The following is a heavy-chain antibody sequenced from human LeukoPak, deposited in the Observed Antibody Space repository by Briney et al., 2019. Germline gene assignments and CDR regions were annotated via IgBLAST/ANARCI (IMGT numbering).Heavy chain of an antibody. V-gene: IGHV3-21*01. CDR2: ISSSSSYI. CDR3: ARVTEAPYYFDY. CDR1: GFTFSSYS. J-gene: IGHJ4*02. Sequence: GGSLRLSYAASGFTFSSYSMNWVRQAPGKGLEWVSSISSSSSYIYYADSVKGRFTISRDNAKNSLYLQMNSLRAEDTAVYYCARVTEAPYYFDYWGQGTLVTVSS.